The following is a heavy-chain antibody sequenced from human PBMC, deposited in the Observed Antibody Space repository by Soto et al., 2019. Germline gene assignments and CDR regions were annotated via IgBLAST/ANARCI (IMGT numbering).Heavy chain of an antibody. V-gene: IGHV1-46*01. CDR2: INPSGGST. J-gene: IGHJ4*02. CDR1: GYTFTSYY. CDR3: ARDQTGAATVGNYFDY. D-gene: IGHD7-27*01. Sequence: QVQLVQSGAEVKKPGASVKVSCKASGYTFTSYYMHWVRQAPGQGLEWMGIINPSGGSTSYAQKFQGRVTRTRDTSTSTVYMELSSLRSEDTAVYYCARDQTGAATVGNYFDYWGQGTLVTVSS.